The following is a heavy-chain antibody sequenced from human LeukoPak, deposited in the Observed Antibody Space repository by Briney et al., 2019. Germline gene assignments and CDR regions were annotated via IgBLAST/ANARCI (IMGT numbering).Heavy chain of an antibody. Sequence: ASVKVSCKTSGYTFTRYTMNWVRQAPGQGLEWMGWINTNTGNPTYAQGFTGRFVFSLDTSVTTAYLQISSLQAEDTAVYYCARVGAPSFYYYMDVWGKGTTVTVSS. CDR1: GYTFTRYT. CDR2: INTNTGNP. V-gene: IGHV7-4-1*02. J-gene: IGHJ6*03. D-gene: IGHD1-26*01. CDR3: ARVGAPSFYYYMDV.